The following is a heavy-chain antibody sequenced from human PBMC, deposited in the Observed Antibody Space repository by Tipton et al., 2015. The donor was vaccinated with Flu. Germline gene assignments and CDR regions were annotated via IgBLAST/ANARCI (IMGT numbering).Heavy chain of an antibody. CDR2: INPNSGGT. J-gene: IGHJ4*02. D-gene: IGHD3-10*01. CDR3: ARELPLRITVVRGDMGHY. V-gene: IGHV1-2*06. CDR1: GYTFTAYY. Sequence: QLVQSGAEVKKPGASVKVSCKSSGYTFTAYYIHWVRQAPGQGLEWMGRINPNSGGTHYAQKFQGRVTMTSDTSISTAYMELSGLTSDDTAVYFCARELPLRITVVRGDMGHYWGQGTLVTVSS.